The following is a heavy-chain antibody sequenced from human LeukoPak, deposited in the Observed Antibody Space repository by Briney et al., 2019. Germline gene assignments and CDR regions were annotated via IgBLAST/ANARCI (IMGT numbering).Heavy chain of an antibody. D-gene: IGHD3-22*01. CDR1: GFTFSSYS. CDR3: AKMRHGYYDSSGYYCDY. J-gene: IGHJ4*02. CDR2: ISSSSSYI. V-gene: IGHV3-21*04. Sequence: GGSLRLSCAASGFTFSSYSMNWVRQAPGKGLEWVSSISSSSSYIYYADSVKGRFTISRDNAKNSLYLQMNSLRAEDTAVYYCAKMRHGYYDSSGYYCDYWGQGTLVTVSS.